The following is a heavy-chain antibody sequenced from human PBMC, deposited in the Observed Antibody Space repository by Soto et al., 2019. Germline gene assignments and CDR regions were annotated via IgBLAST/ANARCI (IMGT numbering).Heavy chain of an antibody. D-gene: IGHD6-19*01. V-gene: IGHV4-39*01. CDR2: IYYSGST. J-gene: IGHJ4*02. CDR3: ARPARQGTVAGDY. CDR1: GGSISSSSYY. Sequence: SETLSLTXTVSGGSISSSSYYSGWIRQPPGKGLEWLGSIYYSGSTLHNPSLQSRVTISVDTSKNQFSLNLSSVTAADTAVYYCARPARQGTVAGDYWGQGTLVTVSS.